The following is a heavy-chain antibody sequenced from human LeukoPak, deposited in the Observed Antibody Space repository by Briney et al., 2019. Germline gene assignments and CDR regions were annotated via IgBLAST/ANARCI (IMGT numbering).Heavy chain of an antibody. D-gene: IGHD3-16*01. Sequence: PGGSLRLSCAASGVTFSNAWMSWVRQAPGKGRERVANIKQDGSEKYYVDSVKGRFTISRDNAKNSQYLQMNSLRAEDTAVYYCARGRLNAFDSWGQGTMVTVSS. CDR3: ARGRLNAFDS. CDR2: IKQDGSEK. J-gene: IGHJ3*02. V-gene: IGHV3-7*04. CDR1: GVTFSNAW.